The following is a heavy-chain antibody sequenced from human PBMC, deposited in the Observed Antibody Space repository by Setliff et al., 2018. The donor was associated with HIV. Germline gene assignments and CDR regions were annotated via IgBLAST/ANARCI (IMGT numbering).Heavy chain of an antibody. CDR1: GFTFSSYT. V-gene: IGHV3-21*04. D-gene: IGHD5-18*01. CDR2: ISSSSYYI. Sequence: GGSLRLSCAASGFTFSSYTMNWVRQAPGKGLEWVSSISSSSYYIYYADSVKGRFTISRDNSKNTLYLQMNSLRAEDTAVYYCAKGFRPVDTALVSGPTYWGQGIRVTVSS. J-gene: IGHJ4*02. CDR3: AKGFRPVDTALVSGPTY.